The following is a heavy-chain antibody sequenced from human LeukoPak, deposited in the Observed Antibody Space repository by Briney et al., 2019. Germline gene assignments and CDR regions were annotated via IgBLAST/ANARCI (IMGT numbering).Heavy chain of an antibody. J-gene: IGHJ4*02. CDR2: IDSGSDDI. CDR3: ARDTYRPQLIDS. D-gene: IGHD5-18*01. CDR1: GFSFSLYA. V-gene: IGHV3-21*05. Sequence: GSLRLSCAASGFSFSLYAMNWVRQAPGKGLGWISYIDSGSDDILHADSVRGRFAISRDNAKNTLYLEMNSLRAEDTAVYYCARDTYRPQLIDSWGQGTLVTVSS.